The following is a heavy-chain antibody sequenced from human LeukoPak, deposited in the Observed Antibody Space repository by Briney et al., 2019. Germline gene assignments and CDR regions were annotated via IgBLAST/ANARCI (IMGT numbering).Heavy chain of an antibody. CDR3: ARETYYYDSSGPTRPYYFDY. J-gene: IGHJ4*02. D-gene: IGHD3-22*01. Sequence: GGSLRLSCVASGFSFSSYVMNWVRQAPGTGLEWVSAISGNGGSTYYADSVKGRFTISRDNSKNTLYLQMSSLRAEDTAVYYCARETYYYDSSGPTRPYYFDYWGQGTLVTVSS. V-gene: IGHV3-23*01. CDR2: ISGNGGST. CDR1: GFSFSSYV.